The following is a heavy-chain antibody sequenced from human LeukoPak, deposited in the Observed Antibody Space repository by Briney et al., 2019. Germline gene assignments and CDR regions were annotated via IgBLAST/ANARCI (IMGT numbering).Heavy chain of an antibody. J-gene: IGHJ6*03. Sequence: GGSLRLSCTVSGFAFRSHAMHWVRQAPGKGLEWVAFIRYDGSKKFYADSVKGRFTISRDNSKNTLYLQMNSLRAEDTAVYHCARCQLLAKHMDVWGKGTTVTISS. CDR2: IRYDGSKK. D-gene: IGHD1-1*01. CDR1: GFAFRSHA. V-gene: IGHV3-30*02. CDR3: ARCQLLAKHMDV.